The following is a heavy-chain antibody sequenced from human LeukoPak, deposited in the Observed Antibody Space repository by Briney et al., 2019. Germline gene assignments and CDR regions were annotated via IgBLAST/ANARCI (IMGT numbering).Heavy chain of an antibody. CDR2: IRKKNAGYTT. D-gene: IGHD3-3*01. V-gene: IGHV3-72*01. Sequence: PGGSLRLSCAASGFIFSAYILDWVRQAPGKGLEWIGRIRKKNAGYTTEYAASLKGRFVVSRDDSKDSVFLQMNSLETVDTAVYYCTREGGEGDYTAFDLWGQGTMVTVSS. J-gene: IGHJ3*01. CDR3: TREGGEGDYTAFDL. CDR1: GFIFSAYI.